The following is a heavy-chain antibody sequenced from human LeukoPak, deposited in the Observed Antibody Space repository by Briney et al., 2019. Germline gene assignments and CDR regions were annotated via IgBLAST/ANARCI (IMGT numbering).Heavy chain of an antibody. D-gene: IGHD2-2*01. V-gene: IGHV1-2*02. CDR1: GYSFTGYY. CDR3: ARGCYLGGKNWFDP. Sequence: ASVKVSCKASGYSFTGYYMHWVRQAPRQGLEWMGWINPNSSGTNYAQKFQGRVTMTRDTSISTAYMEVSRLRSDDTAVYYCARGCYLGGKNWFDPRGQGTLVTVSS. CDR2: INPNSSGT. J-gene: IGHJ5*02.